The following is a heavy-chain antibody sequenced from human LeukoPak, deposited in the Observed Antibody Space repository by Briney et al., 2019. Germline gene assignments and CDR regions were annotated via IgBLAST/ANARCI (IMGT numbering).Heavy chain of an antibody. CDR3: AKGGYSSSWYENDH. CDR2: ISGSGGST. J-gene: IGHJ4*02. CDR1: GFTFSSYA. D-gene: IGHD6-13*01. V-gene: IGHV3-23*01. Sequence: PGGSLRLSCAVSGFTFSSYAMSWVRQAPGKGLEWVSTISGSGGSTYYADSVKGRFTISRDNSKNTLYLHMNSLRAEDTAVYYCAKGGYSSSWYENDHWGQGTLVTVSS.